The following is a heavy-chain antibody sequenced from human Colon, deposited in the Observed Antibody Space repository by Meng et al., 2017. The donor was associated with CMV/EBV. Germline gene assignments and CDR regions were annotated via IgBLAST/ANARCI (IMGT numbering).Heavy chain of an antibody. D-gene: IGHD6-6*01. V-gene: IGHV1-69*05. J-gene: IGHJ6*02. CDR2: IIPIFGTA. CDR3: ARDGRRTSTEARPFGMDV. CDR1: GGSFSSYA. Sequence: SVKVSCKASGGSFSSYAISWVRQAPGQGLEWMGGIIPIFGTANYAQKFQGRVTITTDESTSTDYMERSSLRSEDKAVYYCARDGRRTSTEARPFGMDVWGQGTTGTVSS.